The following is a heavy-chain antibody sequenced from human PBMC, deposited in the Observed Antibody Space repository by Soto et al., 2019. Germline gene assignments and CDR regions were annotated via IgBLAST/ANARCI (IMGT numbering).Heavy chain of an antibody. CDR1: GGSFSAYY. J-gene: IGHJ6*02. CDR2: IIHSEST. V-gene: IGHV4-34*12. Sequence: SETLSLTCAVYGGSFSAYYWSWVRQPPGKGLEWIGEIIHSESTKYNPSLKSRVTISVDTSKNQFSLMLSSVTAEDTAVYYCARQRPTDGRWEFANYYGMDVWGQGTPGHRLL. D-gene: IGHD1-26*01. CDR3: ARQRPTDGRWEFANYYGMDV.